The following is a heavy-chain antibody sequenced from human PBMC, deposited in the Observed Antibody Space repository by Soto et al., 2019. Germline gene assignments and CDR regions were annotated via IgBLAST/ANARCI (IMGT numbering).Heavy chain of an antibody. CDR2: INPSGTIT. CDR3: ARGSFLEWSCMDV. D-gene: IGHD3-3*01. Sequence: ASVKVSCKASGYTFNRYYMHWVRQAPGQGLEWMGMINPSGTITSYAQKFQGRVTMTRDTSTSTLYMELSSLRSEDTAVYYCARGSFLEWSCMDVWGQGTTVTV. J-gene: IGHJ6*02. V-gene: IGHV1-46*02. CDR1: GYTFNRYY.